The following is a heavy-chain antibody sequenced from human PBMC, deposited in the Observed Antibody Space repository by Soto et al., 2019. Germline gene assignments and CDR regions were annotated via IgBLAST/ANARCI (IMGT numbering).Heavy chain of an antibody. CDR2: INPNSGGT. CDR1: GYTFTGYY. D-gene: IGHD6-19*01. V-gene: IGHV1-2*04. CDR3: ATPIAVAGKAFDY. Sequence: GASVKVSCKASGYTFTGYYMHWVRQAPGQGLEWMGWINPNSGGTNYAQKFQGWVTMTRDTSISTAYMELSRLRSDDTAVYYCATPIAVAGKAFDYWGQGTLVTVSS. J-gene: IGHJ4*02.